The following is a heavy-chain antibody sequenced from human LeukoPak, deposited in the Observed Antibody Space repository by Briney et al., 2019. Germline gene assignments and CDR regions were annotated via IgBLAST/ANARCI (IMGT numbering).Heavy chain of an antibody. Sequence: GGSLRLSCAASGFTFSTYAVNWVRQAPGKGLEWVSAITGSGGATYYADSVKGRFTISRDNSKNTLYLQMNSLRAEDTAVYYCAKASPFYYDSSGYYDQFDYWGQGTLVTVSS. CDR3: AKASPFYYDSSGYYDQFDY. J-gene: IGHJ4*02. CDR1: GFTFSTYA. V-gene: IGHV3-23*01. D-gene: IGHD3-22*01. CDR2: ITGSGGAT.